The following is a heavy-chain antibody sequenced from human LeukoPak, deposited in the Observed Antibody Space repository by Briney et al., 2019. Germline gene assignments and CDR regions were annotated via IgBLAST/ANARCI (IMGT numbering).Heavy chain of an antibody. J-gene: IGHJ6*04. CDR2: ISSGSSYT. D-gene: IGHD1-14*01. V-gene: IGHV3-21*01. Sequence: GGSLRLSCAASGFTFSDYSMNWVRQAPGKGLEWVSFISSGSSYTHFADSAKGRFTISRDNANNLLFLQMNSLRAEDTGVYYCARTQPPDNWGKGTTVTVSS. CDR1: GFTFSDYS. CDR3: ARTQPPDN.